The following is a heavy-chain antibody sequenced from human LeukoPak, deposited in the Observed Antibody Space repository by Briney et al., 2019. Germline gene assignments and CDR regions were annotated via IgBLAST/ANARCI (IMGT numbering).Heavy chain of an antibody. CDR1: GFTFSSYS. J-gene: IGHJ4*02. CDR2: ISSSSSYI. D-gene: IGHD3-22*01. Sequence: GGSLRLSCAASGFTFSSYSMDWVRQAPGKGLEWVSSISSSSSYIYYADSVKGRFTISRDNAKNSLYLQMNSLRAEDTAVYYCARQGTYYFDSSGFYSYYFDSWGQGTLVTVSS. CDR3: ARQGTYYFDSSGFYSYYFDS. V-gene: IGHV3-21*01.